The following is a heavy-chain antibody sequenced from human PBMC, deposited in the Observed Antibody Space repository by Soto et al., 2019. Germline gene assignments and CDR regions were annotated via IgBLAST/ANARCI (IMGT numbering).Heavy chain of an antibody. CDR3: ARGGGSWPYFFDY. D-gene: IGHD6-13*01. CDR2: IYYSGST. CDR1: GGSISSGDYY. Sequence: PSETLSLTCTVSGGSISSGDYYWSWIRQPPGKGLEWIGYIYYSGSTYYNPSPESRVTISVDTSKNQFSLKLSSVTAADTAVYYCARGGGSWPYFFDYWGQGTLVTVSS. J-gene: IGHJ4*02. V-gene: IGHV4-30-4*01.